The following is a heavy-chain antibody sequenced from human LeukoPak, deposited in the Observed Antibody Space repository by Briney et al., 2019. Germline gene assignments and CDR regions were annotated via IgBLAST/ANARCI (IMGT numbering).Heavy chain of an antibody. Sequence: GGSLRLSXAASGFNFNIYAMSWLRQAPEKGLEWVSSSSSSGEYTFYAGSVKGRFTITRDNSRNTLYLQMSSLRAEDTAIYYCVKDRPNYFGSDGHYYRRDGDSWGQGTLVTVSS. J-gene: IGHJ5*01. CDR2: SSSSGEYT. D-gene: IGHD2/OR15-2a*01. CDR1: GFNFNIYA. CDR3: VKDRPNYFGSDGHYYRRDGDS. V-gene: IGHV3-23*01.